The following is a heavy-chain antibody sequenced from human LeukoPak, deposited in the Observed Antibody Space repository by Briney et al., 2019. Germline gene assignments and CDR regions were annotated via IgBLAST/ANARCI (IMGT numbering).Heavy chain of an antibody. J-gene: IGHJ6*03. CDR3: VKGAAGGGGVTNYYYYYIDV. V-gene: IGHV3-74*01. Sequence: GGSLRLSCAASGFTFSGYWMHWVRQAPGEGLVWVSRINGDGSSTTYADSVKGRFTISRDNAKNSLHLQMNSLRAEDTAVYYCVKGAAGGGGVTNYYYYYIDVWGKGPRSPSP. D-gene: IGHD3-3*01. CDR1: GFTFSGYW. CDR2: INGDGSST.